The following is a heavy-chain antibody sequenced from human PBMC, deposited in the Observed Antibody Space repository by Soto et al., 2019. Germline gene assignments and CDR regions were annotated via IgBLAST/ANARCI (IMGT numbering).Heavy chain of an antibody. CDR2: IYFSGST. V-gene: IGHV4-39*01. CDR1: GVSISNTSYY. Sequence: SETLSLTCTVSGVSISNTSYYWGWIRQPPGKGLEWIGTIYFSGSTFYNPSLKSRLTISVDTSKNQFSLRLSSVTAADTAVYYCARHGSDWGQGTLVTVSS. CDR3: ARHGSD. J-gene: IGHJ4*02.